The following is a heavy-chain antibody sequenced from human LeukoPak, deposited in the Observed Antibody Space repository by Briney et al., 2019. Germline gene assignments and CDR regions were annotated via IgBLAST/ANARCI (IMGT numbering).Heavy chain of an antibody. V-gene: IGHV3-30*02. J-gene: IGHJ3*01. Sequence: AGGSLRLSCAASGFTFSTFGMHWVRQAPGKGLEWVAVVAFHGNVQRYAESLKGRFTVSRDNSKNTLYLQVDSLRVEDTAVYYCAKEPIEEAGRNAFPVWGQGTMVTVSS. CDR1: GFTFSTFG. CDR3: AKEPIEEAGRNAFPV. CDR2: VAFHGNVQ. D-gene: IGHD6-19*01.